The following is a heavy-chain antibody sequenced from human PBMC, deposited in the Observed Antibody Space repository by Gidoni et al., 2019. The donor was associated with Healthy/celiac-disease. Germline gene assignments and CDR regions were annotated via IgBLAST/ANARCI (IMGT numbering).Heavy chain of an antibody. V-gene: IGHV3-48*02. CDR3: ARALSPARGYSGYEYDY. Sequence: EVQLVESGGGLVQPGGSLRLSCAASGFTFSSYSMNWVRQAPGKGLEWVSYISSSSSTIYYADSVKGRFTISRDNAKNSLYLQMNSLRDEDTAVYYCARALSPARGYSGYEYDYWGQGTLVTVSS. CDR1: GFTFSSYS. J-gene: IGHJ4*02. D-gene: IGHD5-12*01. CDR2: ISSSSSTI.